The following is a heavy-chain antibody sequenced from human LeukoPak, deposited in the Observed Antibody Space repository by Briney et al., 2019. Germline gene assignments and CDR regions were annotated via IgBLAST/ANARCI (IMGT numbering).Heavy chain of an antibody. Sequence: SVKVSCKASGGTLSSYALNWVRQAPGQGLEWIGRIIPIFAIVNYAQNFQGRVTITADKSTNTAYIELSSLRFEDTAFYYCARADSSGYSLDETFDYWGQGTLVTVSS. D-gene: IGHD3-22*01. CDR3: ARADSSGYSLDETFDY. V-gene: IGHV1-69*04. CDR2: IIPIFAIV. CDR1: GGTLSSYA. J-gene: IGHJ4*02.